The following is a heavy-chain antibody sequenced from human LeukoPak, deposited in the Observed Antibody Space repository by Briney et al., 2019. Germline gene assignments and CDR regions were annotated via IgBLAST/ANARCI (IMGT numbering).Heavy chain of an antibody. V-gene: IGHV3-23*01. Sequence: PGGSLRLSCAASGFTFSSYAMNWVRQAPGKGLDWVSANSDSGSAKDYADSVKGRFSISRDNSKSTLYLQLNSLRAEDTAVYYCARPVYCSTSGCRDYWGQGTLVTVSS. D-gene: IGHD2-2*01. J-gene: IGHJ4*02. CDR3: ARPVYCSTSGCRDY. CDR1: GFTFSSYA. CDR2: NSDSGSAK.